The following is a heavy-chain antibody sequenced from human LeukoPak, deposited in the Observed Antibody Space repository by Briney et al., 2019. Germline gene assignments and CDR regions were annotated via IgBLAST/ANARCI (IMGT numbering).Heavy chain of an antibody. CDR2: ISGSGGST. CDR3: AKRPYCSGGSCYPFDY. D-gene: IGHD2-15*01. V-gene: IGHV3-23*01. Sequence: GGSLRLSCAASGFTFSSYAMSWVRQAPGKGLEWVSAISGSGGSTYYADSVKGRFTISRDNSKNTLHLQMNSLRAEDTAVYYCAKRPYCSGGSCYPFDYWGQGTLVTVSS. J-gene: IGHJ4*02. CDR1: GFTFSSYA.